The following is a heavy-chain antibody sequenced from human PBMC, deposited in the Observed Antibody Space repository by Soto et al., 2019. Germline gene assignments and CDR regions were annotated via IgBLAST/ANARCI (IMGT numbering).Heavy chain of an antibody. J-gene: IGHJ4*02. CDR2: IYYSGST. Sequence: SETLSLTCTVSGGSISSYYWSWIRQPPGKGLEWIGYIYYSGSTNYNPSLKSRVTISVDTSKNQFSLKLSSVTAADTAVYYCARVDRRLVSFDYWGQGTLVTVSS. V-gene: IGHV4-59*01. CDR3: ARVDRRLVSFDY. D-gene: IGHD6-19*01. CDR1: GGSISSYY.